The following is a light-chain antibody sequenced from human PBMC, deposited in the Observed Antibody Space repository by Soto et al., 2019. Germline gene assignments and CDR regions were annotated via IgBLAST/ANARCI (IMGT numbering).Light chain of an antibody. J-gene: IGLJ1*01. CDR1: SSDVGAYDY. CDR3: SSYTSSSTRV. Sequence: QSALTQPASVSGSPGHSITISCTGTSSDVGAYDYVSWYQQHPDKAPKLMIYEVSHRPSGVSNRFYGSKSVNTATLTISGLQAEDEADYYCSSYTSSSTRVFGTGTKVTVL. V-gene: IGLV2-14*03. CDR2: EVS.